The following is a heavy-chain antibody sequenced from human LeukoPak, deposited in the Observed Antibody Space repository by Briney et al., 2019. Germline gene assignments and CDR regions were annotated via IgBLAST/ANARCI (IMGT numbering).Heavy chain of an antibody. CDR3: AATWGRYCSGGSCPLNWFDP. J-gene: IGHJ5*02. V-gene: IGHV1-24*01. CDR2: FDPEDGET. Sequence: GASVKVSCKVSGYTLTELSMHWVRQAPGKGLEWMGGFDPEDGETIYAQKFQGRVTMTEDTSTDTAYMELSSLRSEDTAVYYSAATWGRYCSGGSCPLNWFDPWGQGTLVTVSS. D-gene: IGHD2-15*01. CDR1: GYTLTELS.